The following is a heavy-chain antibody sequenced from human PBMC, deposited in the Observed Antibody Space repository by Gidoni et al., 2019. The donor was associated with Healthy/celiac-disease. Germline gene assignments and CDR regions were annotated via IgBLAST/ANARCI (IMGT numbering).Heavy chain of an antibody. Sequence: QVQLVQSGAEVRKPGASGRVSCKASGYTFTSSDINWVRQATGQGLEWMGWMNPNSGNTGYAHKFQGRVTMTRNTSISTAYMELSSLRSEDTAVYYCARSTVTFLKGVMEPWGQGTLVTVSS. CDR2: MNPNSGNT. D-gene: IGHD4-17*01. CDR1: GYTFTSSD. CDR3: ARSTVTFLKGVMEP. J-gene: IGHJ5*02. V-gene: IGHV1-8*01.